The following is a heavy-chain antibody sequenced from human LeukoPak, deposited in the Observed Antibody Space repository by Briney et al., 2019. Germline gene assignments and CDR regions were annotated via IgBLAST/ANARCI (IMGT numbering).Heavy chain of an antibody. J-gene: IGHJ4*02. CDR2: ISGSGGST. D-gene: IGHD4-17*01. CDR3: AKDLGDYGDYVPFDY. Sequence: GGSLRLSCAASGFTFSSYAMNWVRQAPGKGLEWVSAISGSGGSTYYADSVKGRFTISRDNSKNTLYLQMNSLRAEDTAVYYCAKDLGDYGDYVPFDYWGQGTLVTVSS. V-gene: IGHV3-23*01. CDR1: GFTFSSYA.